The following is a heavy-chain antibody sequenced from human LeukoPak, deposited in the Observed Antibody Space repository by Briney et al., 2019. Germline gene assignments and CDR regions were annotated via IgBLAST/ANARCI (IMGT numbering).Heavy chain of an antibody. D-gene: IGHD2-15*01. Sequence: GASVKVSCKASAGTFSSYAISWVRQAPGQGLEWMGGIIPIFGTANYAQKFQGRVTITADKSTSTAYMELSSLRSEDTAVYYCARAALGYCSGGSCYPDYWGQGTLVTVSS. CDR2: IIPIFGTA. CDR1: AGTFSSYA. V-gene: IGHV1-69*06. CDR3: ARAALGYCSGGSCYPDY. J-gene: IGHJ4*02.